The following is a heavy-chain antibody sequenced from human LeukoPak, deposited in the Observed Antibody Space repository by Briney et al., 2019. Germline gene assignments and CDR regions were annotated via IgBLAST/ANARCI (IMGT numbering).Heavy chain of an antibody. CDR3: TRSGHCSGGNCNSYFDS. D-gene: IGHD2-15*01. CDR1: GFTFSTYW. V-gene: IGHV3-74*01. CDR2: INSDETTT. J-gene: IGHJ4*02. Sequence: GTSLRLSCAASGFTFSTYWMHWVRQAPGKGLVWVSRINSDETTTRYADSVKGRFTISRDNAKSTLYLEMNSLRAEDTAVYYCTRSGHCSGGNCNSYFDSWGQGTLVTVSS.